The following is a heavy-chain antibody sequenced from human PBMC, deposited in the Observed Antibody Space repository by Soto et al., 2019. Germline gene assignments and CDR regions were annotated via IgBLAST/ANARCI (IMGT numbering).Heavy chain of an antibody. Sequence: PGGSLRLSCAASGFSLNSYSTNWVRQAPGKGLEWVSGISDSGGSTYYADSVKGRFTISRDNSKNTLYLQMNSLRTEDTALYYCAITSSPYYPHYGMDFPGPGPTVTVSS. J-gene: IGHJ6*02. CDR2: ISDSGGST. CDR3: AITSSPYYPHYGMDF. V-gene: IGHV3-23*01. CDR1: GFSLNSYS. D-gene: IGHD2-2*01.